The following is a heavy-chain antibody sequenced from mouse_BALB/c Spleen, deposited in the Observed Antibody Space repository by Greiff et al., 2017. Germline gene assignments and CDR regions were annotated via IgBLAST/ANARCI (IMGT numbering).Heavy chain of an antibody. J-gene: IGHJ2*01. CDR2: ISYSGST. V-gene: IGHV3-2*02. Sequence: EVKLEESGPGLVKPSQSLSLTCTVTGYSITSDYAWNWIRQFPGNKLEWMGYISYSGSTSYNPSLKSRISITRDTSKNQFFLQLNSVTTEDTATYYCARRDYPDYWGQGTTLTVSS. CDR1: GYSITSDYA. D-gene: IGHD1-1*02. CDR3: ARRDYPDY.